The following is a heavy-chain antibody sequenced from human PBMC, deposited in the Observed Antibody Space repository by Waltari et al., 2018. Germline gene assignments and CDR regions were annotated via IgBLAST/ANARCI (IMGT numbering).Heavy chain of an antibody. D-gene: IGHD6-13*01. J-gene: IGHJ3*02. CDR3: AGVASSSWYGAFDI. CDR1: GGSISSYY. CDR2: IYYSGST. V-gene: IGHV4-59*01. Sequence: QVQLQESGPGLVKPSETLSLTCTVSGGSISSYYWSWIRQPPGKGLEWIGYIYYSGSTNYDPSLKSRVTMSVDTSKNQFSLKRSSVTAADTAVYYCAGVASSSWYGAFDIWGQGTMVTVSS.